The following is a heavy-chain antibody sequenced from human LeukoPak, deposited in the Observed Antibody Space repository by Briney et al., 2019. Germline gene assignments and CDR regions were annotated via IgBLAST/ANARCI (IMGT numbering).Heavy chain of an antibody. D-gene: IGHD2-2*01. J-gene: IGHJ4*02. CDR1: GFTFSSYG. V-gene: IGHV3-30*02. CDR3: AKVLGPLVVPAAIGY. Sequence: GGSLRLSCAASGFTFSSYGMHWVRQAPGKGLEWVAFIRYDGSNKYYADSVKGRFTISRDNSKNTLYLQMNSLRAEDTAVYYCAKVLGPLVVPAAIGYWGQGTLVTVSS. CDR2: IRYDGSNK.